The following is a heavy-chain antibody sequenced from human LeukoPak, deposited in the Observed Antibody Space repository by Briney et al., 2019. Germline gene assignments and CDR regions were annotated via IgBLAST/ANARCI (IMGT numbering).Heavy chain of an antibody. CDR1: GGSISSYY. CDR3: ARWSWPNIADC. Sequence: SETLSLTCTVSGGSISSYYWSWIRQPPGKGLEWIGYVYYSGSTNYNPSLKSRVTISVDTSKNQFSLKLTSVTAADTAMYYCARWSWPNIADCWGQGTPVTVSS. V-gene: IGHV4-59*01. CDR2: VYYSGST. D-gene: IGHD1-26*01. J-gene: IGHJ4*02.